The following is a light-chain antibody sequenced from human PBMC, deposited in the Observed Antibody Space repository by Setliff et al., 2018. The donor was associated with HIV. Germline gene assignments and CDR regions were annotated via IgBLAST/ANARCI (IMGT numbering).Light chain of an antibody. CDR3: GTWDSSLSAPV. CDR1: SSNIGNNY. CDR2: ENN. Sequence: QSVLTQPPSVPAAPGQKVTISCSGSSSNIGNNYVSWYQQFPGTAPKLFVYENNKRPSGIPDRVSGSKSGTSATLGITGLQTGDEADYYCGTWDSSLSAPVFGGGTK. V-gene: IGLV1-51*02. J-gene: IGLJ3*02.